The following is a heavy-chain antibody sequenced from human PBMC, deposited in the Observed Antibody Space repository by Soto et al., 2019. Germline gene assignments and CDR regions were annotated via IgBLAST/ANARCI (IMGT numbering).Heavy chain of an antibody. CDR2: IYYSGST. Sequence: PSETLSLTCTVSGGSISSSSYYRGWIRQPPGKGLEWIGSIYYSGSTYYNPSLKSRVTISVDTSKDQFSLKLSSVTAADTAVYYCARHVRVVNYNWFDPWGQGTLVTVSS. CDR3: ARHVRVVNYNWFDP. V-gene: IGHV4-39*01. D-gene: IGHD3-3*01. CDR1: GGSISSSSYY. J-gene: IGHJ5*02.